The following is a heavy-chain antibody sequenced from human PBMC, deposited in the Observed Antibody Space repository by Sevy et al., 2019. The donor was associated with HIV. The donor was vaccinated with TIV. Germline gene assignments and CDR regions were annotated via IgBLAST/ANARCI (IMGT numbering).Heavy chain of an antibody. Sequence: GGSLRLSCAASGFTFSSYSMNWVRQAPGKGLERVSSISSSSSYMYYADSVKGRFTISRDNAKNSLYLQMNSLRAEDTAVYYCARDIVVVPTTSRYYYGMDVWGQGTTVTVSS. V-gene: IGHV3-21*01. CDR3: ARDIVVVPTTSRYYYGMDV. CDR2: ISSSSSYM. D-gene: IGHD2-2*01. J-gene: IGHJ6*02. CDR1: GFTFSSYS.